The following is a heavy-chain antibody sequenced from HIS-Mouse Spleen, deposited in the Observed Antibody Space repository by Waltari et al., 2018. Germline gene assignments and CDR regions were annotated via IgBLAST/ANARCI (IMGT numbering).Heavy chain of an antibody. CDR3: ARIAEGYSSGWYAFDY. V-gene: IGHV2-70*15. CDR2: IDWADEK. Sequence: QVTLRESGPALVKPTQTLTLTCTFSGFSLSTSGMCVSWIRQPPGKALEWLARIDWADEKYYSASLKTKLTISEETYKSQVILTMTNMDPVDTATYYCARIAEGYSSGWYAFDYWGQGTLVTVSS. J-gene: IGHJ4*02. CDR1: GFSLSTSGMC. D-gene: IGHD6-19*01.